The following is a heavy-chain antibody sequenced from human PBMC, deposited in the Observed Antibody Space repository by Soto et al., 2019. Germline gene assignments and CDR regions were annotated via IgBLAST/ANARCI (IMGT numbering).Heavy chain of an antibody. CDR3: ARTVIGGFDY. CDR1: GGSISSYY. V-gene: IGHV4-59*01. Sequence: PSEPLSLTCTVSGGSISSYYWSWIRQPPGKGLEWIAYIYYSGNTNYNPSLKGRVAISGDASKNQFSLKLSAVTAADMAVYYCARTVIGGFDYWGQGILVTVSS. D-gene: IGHD4-17*01. J-gene: IGHJ4*02. CDR2: IYYSGNT.